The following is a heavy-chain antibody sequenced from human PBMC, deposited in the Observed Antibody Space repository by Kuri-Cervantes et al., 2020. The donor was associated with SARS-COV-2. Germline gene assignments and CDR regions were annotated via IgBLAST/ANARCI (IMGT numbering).Heavy chain of an antibody. V-gene: IGHV3-7*01. CDR2: IKQDGSEK. D-gene: IGHD3-3*01. CDR3: ARDRHITIFGVVMGIQSAYYYYYMDV. CDR1: GFTFSNAW. J-gene: IGHJ6*03. Sequence: GGSLRLSCAASGFTFSNAWMSWVRQAPGKGLEWVANIKQDGSEKYYVDSVKGRFTISRDNAKNSLYLQMNSLRAEDTAVYYCARDRHITIFGVVMGIQSAYYYYYMDVWGKGTTVTVSS.